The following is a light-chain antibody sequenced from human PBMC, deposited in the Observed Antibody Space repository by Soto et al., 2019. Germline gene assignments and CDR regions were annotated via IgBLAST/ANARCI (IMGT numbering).Light chain of an antibody. Sequence: QSVLTQPPSVSGDPGQRVTISCTGSSSNIGAGYGVHWYIQLPGTAPKLLVYGDSNRPSGVPDRFSGSKSDTSASLAITGLQAEDEADYYCQSYDSSLSGVIFGGGTKVTVL. CDR1: SSNIGAGYG. J-gene: IGLJ2*01. CDR2: GDS. V-gene: IGLV1-40*01. CDR3: QSYDSSLSGVI.